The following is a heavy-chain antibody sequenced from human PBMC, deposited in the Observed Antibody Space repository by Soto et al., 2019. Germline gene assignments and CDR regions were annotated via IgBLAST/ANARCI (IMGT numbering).Heavy chain of an antibody. CDR1: GFTFSSYG. CDR2: ISTGGNTI. D-gene: IGHD4-17*01. J-gene: IGHJ4*02. Sequence: GVLRLSCAASGFTFSSYGMNWVRQAPGKGLEWVSYISTGGNTIYYADSVQGRLTISRDNAKNSLFLQMNSLRDEDTAVYYCARAFNKPYGDYDVGYFDFWGQGTLVTVSS. CDR3: ARAFNKPYGDYDVGYFDF. V-gene: IGHV3-48*02.